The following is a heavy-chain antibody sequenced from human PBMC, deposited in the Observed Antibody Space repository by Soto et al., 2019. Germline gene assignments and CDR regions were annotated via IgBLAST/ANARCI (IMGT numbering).Heavy chain of an antibody. V-gene: IGHV3-23*01. CDR2: ISGSGGST. D-gene: IGHD4-17*01. Sequence: EVQLLESGGGLVQPGGSLRLSCAASGFTFSSYAMSWVRQAPGKGLEWVSAISGSGGSTYYADSVKGRFTISRDNSKNPLYLQMNSLRAEDTAVYYCAKPRVTTYYYYYYMDVWGKGTTVTVSS. CDR1: GFTFSSYA. CDR3: AKPRVTTYYYYYYMDV. J-gene: IGHJ6*03.